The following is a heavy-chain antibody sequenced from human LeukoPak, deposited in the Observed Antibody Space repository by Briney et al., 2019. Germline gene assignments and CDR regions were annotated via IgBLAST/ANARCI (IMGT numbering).Heavy chain of an antibody. D-gene: IGHD4-11*01. CDR2: IYYSGST. CDR3: ARLRGNYFPDY. J-gene: IGHJ4*02. CDR1: GGSLNSYY. V-gene: IGHV4-59*01. Sequence: SETLSLTCAVSGGSLNSYYWSWIRQPPGKELEWIGYIYYSGSTNYNPSLKSRVTISVDTSKNQFSLKLSSVTAADTAVYYCARLRGNYFPDYWGQGTLVTVSS.